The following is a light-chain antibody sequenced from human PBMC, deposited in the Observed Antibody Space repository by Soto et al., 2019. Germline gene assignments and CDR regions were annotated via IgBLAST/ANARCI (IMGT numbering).Light chain of an antibody. V-gene: IGKV3D-15*01. CDR3: QKYNDWPPLT. Sequence: EIVMTQSPATLSVSPGERATLSCRASQSVSSNVAWYQQKPGQAPRLLIYGASTRATGIPARFSGSGSGTEFTLTISSLQSEDFAVYSCQKYNDWPPLTFGGGTKVEI. CDR1: QSVSSN. J-gene: IGKJ4*01. CDR2: GAS.